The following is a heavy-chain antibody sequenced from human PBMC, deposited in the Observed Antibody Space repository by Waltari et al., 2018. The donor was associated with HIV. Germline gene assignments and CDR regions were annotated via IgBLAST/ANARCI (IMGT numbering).Heavy chain of an antibody. V-gene: IGHV3-9*01. D-gene: IGHD3-10*01. CDR3: TKDRSGNYCNPWLDP. CDR2: IIWNGGGI. J-gene: IGHJ5*02. Sequence: EVQLVESGGGLVQPGGSLRLSCAASGFSFDDYAMHWLRQVTGKGLGWVSGIIWNGGGICYADSVKGRFTISRDNAKNSLYLQMNGLRAEDTAMYYCTKDRSGNYCNPWLDPWGQGTLVTVSS. CDR1: GFSFDDYA.